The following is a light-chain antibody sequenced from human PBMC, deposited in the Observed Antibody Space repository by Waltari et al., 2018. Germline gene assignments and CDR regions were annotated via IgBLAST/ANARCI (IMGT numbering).Light chain of an antibody. CDR3: QQYRNLWT. CDR2: KAS. Sequence: DIQMTQSPSTLSASVGDRVPITCRASQSLSNWLAWYPQKPGKAPKVLIYKASTLESGVPSRFSGSGSGTEFTLTISSLQPDDFATYYCQQYRNLWTFGQGTKVEIK. J-gene: IGKJ1*01. CDR1: QSLSNW. V-gene: IGKV1-5*03.